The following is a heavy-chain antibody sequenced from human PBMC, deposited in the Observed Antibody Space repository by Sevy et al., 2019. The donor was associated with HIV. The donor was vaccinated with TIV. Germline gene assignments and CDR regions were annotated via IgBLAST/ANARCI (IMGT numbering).Heavy chain of an antibody. Sequence: ASVKVSCKASGYTFTGYYMHWVRQAPGQGLEWMGWINPNSGGTNYAQKFQGRVTMTRDTSISTAYMELSRLGFDDTAVYYCARERVYCSGGSCKPGGWFDPWGQGTLVTVSS. CDR3: ARERVYCSGGSCKPGGWFDP. J-gene: IGHJ5*02. CDR2: INPNSGGT. D-gene: IGHD2-15*01. CDR1: GYTFTGYY. V-gene: IGHV1-2*02.